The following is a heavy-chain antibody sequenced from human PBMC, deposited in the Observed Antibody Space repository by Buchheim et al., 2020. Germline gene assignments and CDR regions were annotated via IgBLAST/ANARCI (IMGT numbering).Heavy chain of an antibody. CDR3: ARDLHFDWLLLDLSLRY. V-gene: IGHV3-7*01. D-gene: IGHD3-9*01. CDR1: GFTFSSYW. J-gene: IGHJ4*02. Sequence: EVQLVESGGGLVQPGGSLRLSCAASGFTFSSYWMSWVRQAPGKGLEWVANIKQDGSEKYYVDSVKGRFTISRDNAKNSLYLQMNSLRAEDTAAYYCARDLHFDWLLLDLSLRYWGQGTL. CDR2: IKQDGSEK.